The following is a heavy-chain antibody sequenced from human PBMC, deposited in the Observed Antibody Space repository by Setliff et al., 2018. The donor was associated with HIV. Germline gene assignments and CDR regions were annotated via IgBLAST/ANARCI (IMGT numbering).Heavy chain of an antibody. D-gene: IGHD3-22*01. CDR1: GVSLSNTDFY. CDR3: ARDSSPGYYYGMDV. V-gene: IGHV4-30-4*08. CDR2: IDYSGTT. J-gene: IGHJ6*02. Sequence: SETLSLTCAVSGVSLSNTDFYWTWVRQAPGVGLEWIGFIDYSGTTHYNPSLKSRVTISNDMSNNHFSLHLTSVTAADTAVYYCARDSSPGYYYGMDVWGQGTTVTVSS.